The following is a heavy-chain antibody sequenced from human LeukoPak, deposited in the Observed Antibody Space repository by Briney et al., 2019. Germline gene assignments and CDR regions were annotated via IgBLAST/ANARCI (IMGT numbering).Heavy chain of an antibody. V-gene: IGHV1-18*01. D-gene: IGHD3-10*01. J-gene: IGHJ6*02. CDR2: ISAYNGNT. CDR3: ARGEGYYGSGSYYYYYYGMDV. CDR1: GYTFTSYG. Sequence: VASVKVSCKASGYTFTSYGISWVRQAPGQGLEWMGWISAYNGNTNYAQKLQGRVTMTTDTSTSTAYMELRSLRSDDTAVCYCARGEGYYGSGSYYYYYYGMDVWGQGTTVTVSS.